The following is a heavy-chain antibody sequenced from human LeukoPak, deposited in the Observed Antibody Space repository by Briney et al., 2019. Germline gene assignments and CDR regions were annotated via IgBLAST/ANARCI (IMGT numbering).Heavy chain of an antibody. D-gene: IGHD3-10*01. CDR1: GVSISSYY. CDR2: IYTSGKT. V-gene: IGHV4-4*07. Sequence: PLETPSLACTVSGVSISSYYWNWIRPPAGKELGWIGRIYTSGKTKYNPSLKTRVTMSMDTSKSQFSLKLSSLTAADTALYYCARGSRLHRNIDFWGQGSLVTVSS. J-gene: IGHJ4*02. CDR3: ARGSRLHRNIDF.